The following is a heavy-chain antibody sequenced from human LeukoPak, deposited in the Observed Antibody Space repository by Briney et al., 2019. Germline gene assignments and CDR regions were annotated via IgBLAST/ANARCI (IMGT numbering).Heavy chain of an antibody. D-gene: IGHD6-19*01. J-gene: IGHJ4*02. V-gene: IGHV3-74*01. CDR3: ARVKDIAVAGSPDY. CDR1: GFTFSSYW. CDR2: INTDGSSA. Sequence: PGGSLRLSCAASGFTFSSYWMHWVRQAPGRGLVWVSRINTDGSSASHADSVKGRFTISRDNAKDTLYLQMNSLRVEDTAVYYCARVKDIAVAGSPDYWGQGTLVTVSS.